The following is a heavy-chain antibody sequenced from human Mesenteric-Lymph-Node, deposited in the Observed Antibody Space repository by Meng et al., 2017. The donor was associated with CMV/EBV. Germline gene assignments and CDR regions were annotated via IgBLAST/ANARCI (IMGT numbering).Heavy chain of an antibody. J-gene: IGHJ4*02. D-gene: IGHD4-23*01. CDR2: INHSGST. CDR3: ARHQRWLKSEGGFNY. CDR1: GGSFSGYY. Sequence: VQLQRLGAGVLKPSGTLSRPCAGYGGSFSGYYWSWIRQAPGKGLEWIGEINHSGSTNYNPSLKSRVTISVDTSKNQFSLKLSSVTAADTAVYYCARHQRWLKSEGGFNYWGQGTLVTVSS. V-gene: IGHV4-34*01.